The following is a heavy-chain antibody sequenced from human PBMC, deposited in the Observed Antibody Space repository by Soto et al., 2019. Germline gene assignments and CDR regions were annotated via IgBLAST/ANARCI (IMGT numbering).Heavy chain of an antibody. Sequence: GASVKVSCKASGYTFTNYGISWVRQAPGQGLEWMGWISGYNGNTIYAQNLQGRVTMTTDTPTNTAYMELRSLRSDDTAVYYCARGVVSGSYYNQYNCFAPWGQGTLVPVSS. CDR3: ARGVVSGSYYNQYNCFAP. J-gene: IGHJ5*02. D-gene: IGHD3-10*01. CDR2: ISGYNGNT. CDR1: GYTFTNYG. V-gene: IGHV1-18*01.